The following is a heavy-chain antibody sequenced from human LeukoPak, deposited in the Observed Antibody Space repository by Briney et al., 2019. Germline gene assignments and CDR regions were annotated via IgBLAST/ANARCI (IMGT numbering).Heavy chain of an antibody. CDR1: GFTVSSNY. J-gene: IGHJ6*03. V-gene: IGHV3-53*01. Sequence: GGSLRLSCAASGFTVSSNYMSWVRQAPGKGLEWVSVIYSGGSTYYADSVKGRFTISRDNSKNTLYLQMNSLRAEDTAVYYCARVDTAMADSSYYYYYYMDVWGKGTTVTVSS. CDR2: IYSGGST. D-gene: IGHD5-18*01. CDR3: ARVDTAMADSSYYYYYYMDV.